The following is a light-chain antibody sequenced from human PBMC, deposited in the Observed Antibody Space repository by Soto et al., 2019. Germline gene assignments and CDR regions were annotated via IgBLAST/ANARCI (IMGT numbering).Light chain of an antibody. CDR3: QQRGNWPLT. J-gene: IGKJ4*01. Sequence: EIVLTQSPATLSLSPGERATLSCRASQGVSSYLAWYQQKPGQAPRLLFYDASNRATGIPARFSGSGSGTDFTLTISSLEPEDFAVYYCQQRGNWPLTFGGGTKVEIK. CDR1: QGVSSY. V-gene: IGKV3-11*01. CDR2: DAS.